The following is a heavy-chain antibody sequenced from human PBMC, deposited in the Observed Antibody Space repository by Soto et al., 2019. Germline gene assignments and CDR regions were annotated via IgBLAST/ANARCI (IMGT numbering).Heavy chain of an antibody. V-gene: IGHV3-7*03. CDR1: GFTFSDYW. J-gene: IGHJ4*02. Sequence: GGSLRLSCAASGFTFSDYWMSWVRQAPGKGPEWVANIKFDGSEKQYVDSVKGRFSISRDNSRNSLFLQMNSLRAGDTAVYCCVKDGGYCSSTTCYSPRNHYFDSWGQGTLVTVSS. D-gene: IGHD2-2*01. CDR3: VKDGGYCSSTTCYSPRNHYFDS. CDR2: IKFDGSEK.